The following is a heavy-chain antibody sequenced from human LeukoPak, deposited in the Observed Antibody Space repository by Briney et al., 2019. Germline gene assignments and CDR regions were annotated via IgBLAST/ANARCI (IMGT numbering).Heavy chain of an antibody. CDR1: GYTFTSYA. CDR2: INTNTGNS. J-gene: IGHJ6*02. Sequence: ASVKVSCKASGYTFTSYAMNWVRQAPGQGLEWMGWINTNTGNSTYAQGFTGRFVFSLDTSVSTAYLQISSLKAEDTAVYYCARVVLAPYYYYGMDVWGQGTTVTVSS. CDR3: ARVVLAPYYYYGMDV. D-gene: IGHD2-8*01. V-gene: IGHV7-4-1*02.